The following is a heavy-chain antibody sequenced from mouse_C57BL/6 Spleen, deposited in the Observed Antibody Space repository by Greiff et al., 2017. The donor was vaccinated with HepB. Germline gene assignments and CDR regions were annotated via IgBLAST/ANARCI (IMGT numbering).Heavy chain of an antibody. V-gene: IGHV1-59*01. CDR3: ARSDDGSPYYFDY. J-gene: IGHJ2*01. D-gene: IGHD2-3*01. CDR1: GYTFTSYW. CDR2: IDPSDSYT. Sequence: QVQLQQPGAELVRPGTSVKLSCKASGYTFTSYWMHWVKQRPGQGLEWIGVIDPSDSYTNYNQKFKGKATLTVDTSSSTAYMQLSSLTSEDSAVYYCARSDDGSPYYFDYWGQGTTLTVSS.